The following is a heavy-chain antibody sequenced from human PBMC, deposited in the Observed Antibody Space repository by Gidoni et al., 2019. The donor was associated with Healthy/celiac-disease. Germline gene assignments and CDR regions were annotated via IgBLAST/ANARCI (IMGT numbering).Heavy chain of an antibody. Sequence: EVQLVESGGGLVQPGGSLRLSCAASGFTFSSYSMNWVRQAPGKGLEWVSYISSSSSTIYYADSVKGRFTISRDNAKNSLYLQMNSLRDEDTAVYYCARDLSFYVDEAYYYDSSGYYYFDYWGQGTLVTVSS. D-gene: IGHD3-22*01. J-gene: IGHJ4*02. CDR3: ARDLSFYVDEAYYYDSSGYYYFDY. V-gene: IGHV3-48*02. CDR1: GFTFSSYS. CDR2: ISSSSSTI.